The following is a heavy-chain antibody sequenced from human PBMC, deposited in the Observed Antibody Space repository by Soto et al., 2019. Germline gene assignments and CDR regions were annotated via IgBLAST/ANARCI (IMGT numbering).Heavy chain of an antibody. CDR2: LDPEDGET. CDR3: ATDSIFGVVSPDY. V-gene: IGHV1-24*01. J-gene: IGHJ4*02. CDR1: GYTLTELS. Sequence: ASVKVSCKVSGYTLTELSIHWVRQAPGKGLEWMGGLDPEDGETIYAQKFQGRVTMTEDTSTDTAYMELSSLRSEDTAVYYCATDSIFGVVSPDYWGQGTLVTVSS. D-gene: IGHD3-3*01.